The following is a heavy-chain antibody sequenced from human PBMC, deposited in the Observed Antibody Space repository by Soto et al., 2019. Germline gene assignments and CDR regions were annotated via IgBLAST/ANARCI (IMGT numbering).Heavy chain of an antibody. Sequence: ASVKVSCKASGYTFTSYGISWVRQAPGQGLEWMGWISAYNGNTNYAQKLQGRVTMTTDTSTSTAYMELRSLRSDDTAVYYCARDSSVLRFLEWLSTDYYYYGMDVWGQGTTGTVS. CDR2: ISAYNGNT. V-gene: IGHV1-18*01. D-gene: IGHD3-3*01. J-gene: IGHJ6*02. CDR3: ARDSSVLRFLEWLSTDYYYYGMDV. CDR1: GYTFTSYG.